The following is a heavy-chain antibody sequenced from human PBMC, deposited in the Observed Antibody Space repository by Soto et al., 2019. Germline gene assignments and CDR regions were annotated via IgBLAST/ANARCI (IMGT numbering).Heavy chain of an antibody. CDR2: ISADNGNT. V-gene: IGHV1-18*01. Sequence: QAQLVQSGAEVKKPGASVKVSCTASGYTFYSHSISWVRQAPGQALEWMGRISADNGNTKYAQKFRGRVTMTTDTSTSTVYMELRDLRSDDTAVYYCARCIQQDYYYGMDVWGQGTTVTVSS. J-gene: IGHJ6*02. CDR1: GYTFYSHS. D-gene: IGHD5-18*01. CDR3: ARCIQQDYYYGMDV.